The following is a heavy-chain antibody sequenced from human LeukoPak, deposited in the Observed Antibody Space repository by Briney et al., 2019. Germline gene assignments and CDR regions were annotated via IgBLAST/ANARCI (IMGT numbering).Heavy chain of an antibody. Sequence: ASVKVSCKASGYTFTGYYMHWVRQAPGQGLEWMGRIIPIFGTANYAQKFQGRVTITVDESTSTAYMELSSLRSEDTAVYYCAGSPRYNWNDNYFDYWGQGTLVTVSS. V-gene: IGHV1-69*13. D-gene: IGHD1-1*01. J-gene: IGHJ4*02. CDR3: AGSPRYNWNDNYFDY. CDR1: GYTFTGYY. CDR2: IIPIFGTA.